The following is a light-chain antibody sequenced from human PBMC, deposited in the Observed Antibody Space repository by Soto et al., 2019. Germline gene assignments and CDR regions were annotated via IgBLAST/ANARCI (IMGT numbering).Light chain of an antibody. CDR1: QSVSNNH. Sequence: VLTQSPGTLSSSPGERVTLSGRASQSVSNNHLAWYQQKPGQPPRLLIFDASSRATAIPDRFSGSGSGTDFTLTISSLEPEDFAVYYCQQYGSSPFTFGQGTKLEIK. CDR2: DAS. J-gene: IGKJ2*01. V-gene: IGKV3-20*01. CDR3: QQYGSSPFT.